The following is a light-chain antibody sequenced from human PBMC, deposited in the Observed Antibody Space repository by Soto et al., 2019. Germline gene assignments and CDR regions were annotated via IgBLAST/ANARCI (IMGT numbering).Light chain of an antibody. CDR3: QRYGSSRS. CDR2: GAS. J-gene: IGKJ1*01. CDR1: QSVSSSY. V-gene: IGKV3-20*01. Sequence: EIVLTQSPGTLSLSPGARATLSCRASQSVSSSYLAWYQQKPGQAPRLLIYGASSRATGIPDRFSGSGSGTDFTLSLSRLEPEDFAVYYCQRYGSSRSFGQGTKVQIK.